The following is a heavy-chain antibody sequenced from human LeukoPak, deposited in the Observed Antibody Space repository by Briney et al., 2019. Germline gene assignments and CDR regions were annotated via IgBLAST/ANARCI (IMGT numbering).Heavy chain of an antibody. D-gene: IGHD6-6*01. V-gene: IGHV3-7*01. CDR3: SNGIYSSSY. CDR1: GFAFIQHY. Sequence: GGSVRLSCAASGFAFIQHYMTWARQAPGKGLECVANINVDGSGTSYMDSVKGRFTISRGNAKNSLYLQMDNLRAEDTAVYYCSNGIYSSSYWGRGTLVTVSS. J-gene: IGHJ4*02. CDR2: INVDGSGT.